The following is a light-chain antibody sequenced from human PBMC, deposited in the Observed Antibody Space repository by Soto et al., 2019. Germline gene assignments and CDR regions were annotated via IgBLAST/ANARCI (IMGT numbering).Light chain of an antibody. CDR1: QYINTR. CDR3: QQRSNWPLT. Sequence: EIVLTQSPATLSSFPGDRVTLSCRASQYINTRLAWYQQKPGQAPRLLIYDASNRATGIPARFSGSGSGTDFTLTISSLEPEDFAVYYCQQRSNWPLTFGGGTKVDIK. CDR2: DAS. J-gene: IGKJ4*01. V-gene: IGKV3-11*01.